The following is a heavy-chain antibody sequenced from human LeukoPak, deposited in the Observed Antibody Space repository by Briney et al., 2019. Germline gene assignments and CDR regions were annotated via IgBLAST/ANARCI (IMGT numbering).Heavy chain of an antibody. CDR2: ISNDGDT. Sequence: GGSLRLSCAASGFTVSSNYMSWVRQGPGKGLECVSVISNDGDTYYADSVKGRFTISRDTSKNTVSLQMNSLRAEDTAVYYCAREHPRPSSGGFDLWGQGTMVTVSS. J-gene: IGHJ3*01. D-gene: IGHD1-14*01. V-gene: IGHV3-53*01. CDR3: AREHPRPSSGGFDL. CDR1: GFTVSSNY.